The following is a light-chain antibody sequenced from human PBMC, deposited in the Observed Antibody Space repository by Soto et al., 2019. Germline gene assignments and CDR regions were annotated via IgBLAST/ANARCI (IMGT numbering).Light chain of an antibody. CDR2: GAS. CDR1: QSVSSN. J-gene: IGKJ1*01. Sequence: EIVLTQSPATLSVSLGDRATLSCRASQSVSSNLAWYQLKPGQAPRLLIYGASTRATGIPARFSGSGSGTEFTLTISSLQSEDFAVYYCQQYGDSPRVFGQGTKVDIK. CDR3: QQYGDSPRV. V-gene: IGKV3-15*01.